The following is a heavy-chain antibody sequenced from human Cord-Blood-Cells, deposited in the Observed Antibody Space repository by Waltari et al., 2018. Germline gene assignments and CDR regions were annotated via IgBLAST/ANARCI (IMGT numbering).Heavy chain of an antibody. J-gene: IGHJ4*02. CDR2: IIPILGIA. CDR3: ARDPPATYCGGDCYSDY. D-gene: IGHD2-21*02. CDR1: GGTFSSHS. Sequence: QVQLVQSGAEVKKPGSSVKVSCKASGGTFSSHSISWVRPAPGQGLEWMGGIIPILGIANYAQKFQGRVTITADESTSTAYMELSSLRSEDTAVYYCARDPPATYCGGDCYSDYWGQGTLVTVSS. V-gene: IGHV1-69*04.